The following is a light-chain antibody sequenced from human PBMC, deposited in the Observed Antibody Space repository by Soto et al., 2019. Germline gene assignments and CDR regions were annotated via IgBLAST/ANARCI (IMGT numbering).Light chain of an antibody. CDR2: EVT. CDR3: SSGSSSSALFV. CDR1: SSDVGGHNY. V-gene: IGLV2-14*01. J-gene: IGLJ1*01. Sequence: QTVLTQPASVSGSPGQSITVSCTGTSSDVGGHNYVSWFQQHPGQAPKLLIYEVTTPASGVCTLFSGSKTGNTASLAISVLQLADGADYPCSSGSSSSALFVFGSGTKVTV.